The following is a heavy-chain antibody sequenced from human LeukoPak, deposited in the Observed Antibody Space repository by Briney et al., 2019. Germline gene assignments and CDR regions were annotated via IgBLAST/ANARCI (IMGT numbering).Heavy chain of an antibody. V-gene: IGHV4-59*11. J-gene: IGHJ4*02. CDR1: GDSMTNHY. D-gene: IGHD5-12*01. CDR3: ARGFPDWVGSGYPFDL. Sequence: SETLSLTCDVSGDSMTNHYWHWIRQPPGKGLESIAQIWHSGHSDHNPSLKSRVSISIDTSRTQFSLEVTSVTAADTAVYFCARGFPDWVGSGYPFDLWGQGLLVTVSS. CDR2: IWHSGHS.